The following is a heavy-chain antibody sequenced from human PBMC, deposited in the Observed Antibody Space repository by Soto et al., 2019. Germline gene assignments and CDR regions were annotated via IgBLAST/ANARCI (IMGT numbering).Heavy chain of an antibody. CDR1: GFTFGDYA. Sequence: GGSLRLSCTASGFTFGDYAMSWFRQAPGKGLEWVGFIRSKAYGGTTEYAASVKGRFTISRDDSKSIAYLQMNSLKTEDTAVYYCTRGGLRYFDWLLPRSPLFDYWGQGTLVTVSS. CDR3: TRGGLRYFDWLLPRSPLFDY. CDR2: IRSKAYGGTT. D-gene: IGHD3-9*01. V-gene: IGHV3-49*03. J-gene: IGHJ4*02.